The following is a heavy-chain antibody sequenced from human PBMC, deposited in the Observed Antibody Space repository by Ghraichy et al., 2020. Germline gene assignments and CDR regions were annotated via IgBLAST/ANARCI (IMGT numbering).Heavy chain of an antibody. CDR1: GGSISSYY. Sequence: ETLSLTCTVSGGSISSYYWSWIRQPPGKGLEWIGYIYYSGSTNYNPSLKSRVTISVDTSKNQFSLKLSSVTAADTAVYYCARESSYDFWSGYHANHFDYWGQGTLVTVSS. D-gene: IGHD3-3*01. CDR3: ARESSYDFWSGYHANHFDY. V-gene: IGHV4-59*01. J-gene: IGHJ4*02. CDR2: IYYSGST.